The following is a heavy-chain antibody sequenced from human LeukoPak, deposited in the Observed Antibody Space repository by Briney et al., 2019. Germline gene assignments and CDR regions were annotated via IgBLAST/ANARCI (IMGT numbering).Heavy chain of an antibody. CDR1: GFTFSNAW. CDR2: IKSKTDGGTT. CDR3: TTVDRGVARTFDY. D-gene: IGHD1/OR15-1a*01. V-gene: IGHV3-15*01. J-gene: IGHJ4*02. Sequence: PGGSLRLSCAASGFTFSNAWMSWVRQAPGKGLEWVGRIKSKTDGGTTDYAAPVKGRFTISRDDSKNTQYLQMNSLKTEDTVVYYCTTVDRGVARTFDYWGQGTLVTASS.